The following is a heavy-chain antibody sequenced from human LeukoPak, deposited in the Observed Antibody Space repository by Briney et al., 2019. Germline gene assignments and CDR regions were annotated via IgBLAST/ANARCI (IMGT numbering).Heavy chain of an antibody. V-gene: IGHV3-53*01. CDR2: LYSGGSI. Sequence: PGGSLRLSCAASGFTVSSNHMSWVRQTPGKGLEWVSTLYSGGSIYYADSVKGRFTISRDDSKNTLYLQMNSLRVEDTAVYYCARGSRVTTRLDAFDIWGQGTMVTVSS. CDR3: ARGSRVTTRLDAFDI. D-gene: IGHD4-17*01. J-gene: IGHJ3*02. CDR1: GFTVSSNH.